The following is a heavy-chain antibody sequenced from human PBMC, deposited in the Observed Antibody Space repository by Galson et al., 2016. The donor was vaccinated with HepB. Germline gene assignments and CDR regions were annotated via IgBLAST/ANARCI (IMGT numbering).Heavy chain of an antibody. CDR2: IYWDDDT. Sequence: PALVKPTQTLTLTCTFSGFSLSTNGVGVGWIRQPPGKALEWLALIYWDDDTRYSPSLKSRLTITKDTSKNQVVLTVTNMDPVDTATYYYAHGIYDGSARSYIFDPWGQGTLVTVSS. CDR1: GFSLSTNGVG. CDR3: AHGIYDGSARSYIFDP. J-gene: IGHJ5*02. V-gene: IGHV2-5*02. D-gene: IGHD3-22*01.